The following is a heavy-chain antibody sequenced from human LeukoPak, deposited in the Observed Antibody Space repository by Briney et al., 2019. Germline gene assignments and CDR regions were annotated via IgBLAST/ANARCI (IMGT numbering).Heavy chain of an antibody. D-gene: IGHD5-24*01. V-gene: IGHV4-39*01. J-gene: IGHJ4*02. Sequence: SGTLSLTCTVSGGSISSSSYYWGWIRQPPGKGLEWIGSIYYSGSTYYNPSLKSRVTISVDTSKNQFSLKLSSVTAADTAVYYCARLGRDGYKVPDYWGQGTLVTVSS. CDR1: GGSISSSSYY. CDR3: ARLGRDGYKVPDY. CDR2: IYYSGST.